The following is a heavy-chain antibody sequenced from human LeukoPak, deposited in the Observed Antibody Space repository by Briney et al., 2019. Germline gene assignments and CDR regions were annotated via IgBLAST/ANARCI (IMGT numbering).Heavy chain of an antibody. CDR3: ARSSYGDYLSYAFDI. V-gene: IGHV3-21*01. J-gene: IGHJ3*02. Sequence: GGSLRLSCAASGFTFSTYTMNWVRQAPGKGLEWVSSISGSSTYIYYADSVKGRLTISRDNAKNSLYLQMNSLRAEDTAVYYCARSSYGDYLSYAFDIWGQGTMVTVSS. CDR1: GFTFSTYT. D-gene: IGHD4-17*01. CDR2: ISGSSTYI.